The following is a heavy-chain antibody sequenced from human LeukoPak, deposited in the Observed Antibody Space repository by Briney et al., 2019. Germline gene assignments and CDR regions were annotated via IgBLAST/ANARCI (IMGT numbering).Heavy chain of an antibody. J-gene: IGHJ5*02. CDR2: MSPNSDNT. Sequence: GASVKVSCKASGYTFTSYDINWVRQATGQGLEWMGWMSPNSDNTGYAQKFQGRVTFTRDTSISTAYMELRSLTSEDTDVYYCARDYGGSSGWFDPWGQGTLVTVSS. CDR3: ARDYGGSSGWFDP. CDR1: GYTFTSYD. D-gene: IGHD4-23*01. V-gene: IGHV1-8*01.